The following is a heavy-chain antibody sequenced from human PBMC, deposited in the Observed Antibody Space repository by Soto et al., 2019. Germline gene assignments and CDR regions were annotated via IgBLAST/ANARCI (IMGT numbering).Heavy chain of an antibody. J-gene: IGHJ6*02. Sequence: EVQLVESGGGLVKPGGSLRLSCAASGFTFSSYSMNWVRQAPGKGLEWVSSISSSSSYIYSADSVKGRFTISRDNAKNSLYLQMNSLRAEDTAVYYCARAIGYNWNDSGMDVWGQGTTVTVSS. CDR3: ARAIGYNWNDSGMDV. D-gene: IGHD1-20*01. CDR1: GFTFSSYS. V-gene: IGHV3-21*01. CDR2: ISSSSSYI.